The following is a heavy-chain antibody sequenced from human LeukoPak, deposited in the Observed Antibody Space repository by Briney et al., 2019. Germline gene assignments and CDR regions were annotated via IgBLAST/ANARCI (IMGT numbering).Heavy chain of an antibody. V-gene: IGHV3-23*01. J-gene: IGHJ4*02. CDR3: AKTVTHSSGFVDY. Sequence: GGSLTLTCAASGCTFSSYARSWVRQPPGKGLEWVSDISGSGGSTYYADSVKGRFTISRDNSKNTLYLQMNSLSAEDTAVYYCAKTVTHSSGFVDYGGQGTLVTVSA. CDR1: GCTFSSYA. D-gene: IGHD3-22*01. CDR2: ISGSGGST.